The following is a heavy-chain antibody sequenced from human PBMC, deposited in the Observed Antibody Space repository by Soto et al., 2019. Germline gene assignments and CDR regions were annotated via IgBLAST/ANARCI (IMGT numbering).Heavy chain of an antibody. CDR3: ARHLYGDRILTIPVYVDY. V-gene: IGHV4-39*01. CDR1: AGSISSSSYY. D-gene: IGHD4-17*01. CDR2: IYYSGST. J-gene: IGHJ4*02. Sequence: PSETLSLTCTVSAGSISSSSYYWGWIRQPPGKGLEWIGSIYYSGSTYYNPSLKSRVTISVDTSKNQFSLKLSSVTAADTAVYYCARHLYGDRILTIPVYVDYWGQGTLVTVSS.